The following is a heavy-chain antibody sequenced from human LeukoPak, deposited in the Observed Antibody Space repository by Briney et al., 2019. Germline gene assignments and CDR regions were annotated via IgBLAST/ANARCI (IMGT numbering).Heavy chain of an antibody. D-gene: IGHD4-17*01. J-gene: IGHJ3*02. CDR2: IYYSGST. CDR1: GGSISSSSYY. Sequence: SETLSLTCTVSGGSISSSSYYWSWIRQPPGKGLEWIGYIYYSGSTYYNPSLKSRVTISVDTSKNQFSLKLSSVTAADTAVYYCARDFGDYLMDYAFDIWGRGTMVTVSS. V-gene: IGHV4-30-4*08. CDR3: ARDFGDYLMDYAFDI.